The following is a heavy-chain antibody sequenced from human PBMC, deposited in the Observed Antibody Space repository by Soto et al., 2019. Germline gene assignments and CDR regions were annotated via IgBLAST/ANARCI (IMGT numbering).Heavy chain of an antibody. CDR1: VFSLSTSGMC. D-gene: IGHD3-22*01. J-gene: IGHJ5*02. CDR2: IDWDDDK. Sequence: GSGPTLVNPTQTLTLTCTFSVFSLSTSGMCVSWIRQPPGKALEWLARIDWDDDKYYSTSLKTRLTISKDTSKNQVVLTMTNMDPVDTATYYCARSPYYYDSSGYFFSWFDPWGQGTLVTVSS. V-gene: IGHV2-70*11. CDR3: ARSPYYYDSSGYFFSWFDP.